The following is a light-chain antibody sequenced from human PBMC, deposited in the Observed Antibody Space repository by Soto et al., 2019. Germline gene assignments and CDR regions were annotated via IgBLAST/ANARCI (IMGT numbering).Light chain of an antibody. CDR2: DVR. CDR1: SSDVGGYNY. CDR3: SSYTAISTYV. V-gene: IGLV2-14*01. Sequence: QSVLTQPASVSGSPGQSITISCTGTSSDVGGYNYVSWYQQHPGKAPKLMIYDVRNRPSGVSKRFSGSKSVNTASLTISGLQAEDEADYYCSSYTAISTYVFGTGTKVTVL. J-gene: IGLJ1*01.